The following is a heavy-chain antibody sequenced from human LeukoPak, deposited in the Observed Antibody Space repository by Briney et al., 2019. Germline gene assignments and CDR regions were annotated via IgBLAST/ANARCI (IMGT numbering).Heavy chain of an antibody. V-gene: IGHV3-66*02. J-gene: IGHJ4*02. D-gene: IGHD3-10*01. CDR1: GFIVSNNY. Sequence: GGSLRLSCAASGFIVSNNYMSWVRQAPGKGLEWVSVIHSGGTTYYADSVKGRFTISRDNSRNTLDLQMDSLRAEDMAVYYCARDVIWGQGTLVTVSS. CDR3: ARDVI. CDR2: IHSGGTT.